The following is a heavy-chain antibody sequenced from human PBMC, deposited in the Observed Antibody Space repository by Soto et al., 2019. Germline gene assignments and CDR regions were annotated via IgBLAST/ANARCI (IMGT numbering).Heavy chain of an antibody. V-gene: IGHV3-23*01. CDR3: AKRKYYDGSALWDY. CDR1: GFTFNNYG. Sequence: EVQLLQSGGGWVQPGGSVRLSCVASGFTFNNYGMSWVRQAPGKGLEWVSTISSSGGSTNYADSGKGRFTISRDSSKNTLYLQMNSLRAEDTAVYYCAKRKYYDGSALWDYWGLGTLVTVSS. J-gene: IGHJ4*02. D-gene: IGHD3-22*01. CDR2: ISSSGGST.